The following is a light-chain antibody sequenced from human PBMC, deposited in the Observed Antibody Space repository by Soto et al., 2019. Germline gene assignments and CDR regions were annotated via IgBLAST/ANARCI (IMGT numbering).Light chain of an antibody. J-gene: IGLJ2*01. CDR1: SSKIGAGYD. V-gene: IGLV1-40*01. Sequence: QSVLTQPPSVSGAPGQRVTVSCTGSSSKIGAGYDVHWYQQLPGTAPKLLIYGKSNRPSGVPDRFSGSKSGTSSSLAITGLQAEDEADYYCQSYDSSLSVVFGGGTKLTVL. CDR3: QSYDSSLSVV. CDR2: GKS.